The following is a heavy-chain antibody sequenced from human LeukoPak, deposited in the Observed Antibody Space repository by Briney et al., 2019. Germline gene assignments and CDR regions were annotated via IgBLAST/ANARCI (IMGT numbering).Heavy chain of an antibody. V-gene: IGHV3-48*01. CDR2: ISSSSSTI. CDR3: ATPLLLWFGEGYMDD. D-gene: IGHD3-10*01. J-gene: IGHJ6*03. Sequence: GGSLRLSCAASGFTFSSYSMNWVRQAPGKGLVWVSYISSSSSTIYYADSVKGGFTISRDNAQNSLYLQINSLRAEDTAAYYYATPLLLWFGEGYMDDWGKGTTVTVSS. CDR1: GFTFSSYS.